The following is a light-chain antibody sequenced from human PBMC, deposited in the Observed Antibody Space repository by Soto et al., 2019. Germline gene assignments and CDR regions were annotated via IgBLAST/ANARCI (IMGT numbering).Light chain of an antibody. V-gene: IGKV3-20*01. Sequence: EIVLTQSPGTLSLSPGERATLSCRASQSVNSSYLAWYQQKPGQAHRLLIYGASSRATGIPDRFSGSGSGTDFTLTISRLEPQEFAVYYCQQYGSSPRLTFGGGTKVEIK. J-gene: IGKJ4*01. CDR1: QSVNSSY. CDR3: QQYGSSPRLT. CDR2: GAS.